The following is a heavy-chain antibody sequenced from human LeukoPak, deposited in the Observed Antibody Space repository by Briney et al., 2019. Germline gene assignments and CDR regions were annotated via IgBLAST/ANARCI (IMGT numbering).Heavy chain of an antibody. J-gene: IGHJ4*02. Sequence: GGSLRLSCAASGFTFSSYEMNWVRQAPGKGLEWVSYISSSGSTIYYADSVKGRFTISRDNAKNPLYLQMNSLRAEDTAVYYCARLPSEGGWYDFDYWGQGTLVTVSS. CDR3: ARLPSEGGWYDFDY. CDR2: ISSSGSTI. CDR1: GFTFSSYE. V-gene: IGHV3-48*03. D-gene: IGHD6-19*01.